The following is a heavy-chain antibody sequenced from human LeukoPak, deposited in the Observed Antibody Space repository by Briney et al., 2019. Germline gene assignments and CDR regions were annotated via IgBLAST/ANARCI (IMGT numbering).Heavy chain of an antibody. V-gene: IGHV3-7*03. CDR2: VNRDGSET. Sequence: GGSLRLSCAASGFSLSSDWMTWVRQVPGRGPEWVANVNRDGSETYYLDAVKGRFTISKDNAKKSLYLQMTSLRAEDTALYHCARNNGMDVWGQGTTVIVSS. CDR3: ARNNGMDV. J-gene: IGHJ6*02. CDR1: GFSLSSDW.